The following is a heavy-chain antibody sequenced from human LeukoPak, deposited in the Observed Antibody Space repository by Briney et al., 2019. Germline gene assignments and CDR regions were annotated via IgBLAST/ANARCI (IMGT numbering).Heavy chain of an antibody. Sequence: GGSLRLSCAASGFTFSSYAMSWVRQAPGKGLEWVSAISGSGGSTYYADSVKGLFTISRDNSKNTLYLQMNSLRAEDTAVYYCAKERCSSTSCYRYYYYGMDVWGQGTTVTVSS. D-gene: IGHD2-2*01. J-gene: IGHJ6*02. CDR3: AKERCSSTSCYRYYYYGMDV. CDR2: ISGSGGST. V-gene: IGHV3-23*01. CDR1: GFTFSSYA.